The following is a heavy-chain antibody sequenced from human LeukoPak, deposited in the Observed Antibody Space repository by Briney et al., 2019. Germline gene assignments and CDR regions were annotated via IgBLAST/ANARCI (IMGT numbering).Heavy chain of an antibody. CDR3: AKDIRVHYLDPRGYLFDP. CDR2: ISRSGDST. CDR1: GFTFSSYA. Sequence: PGGSLRLSCSASGFTFSSYAMYWVRQAPGKGLEYVSAISRSGDSTYYADSVKGRFTISRDNSKNTLHLQMNSLRAEDTAVYYCAKDIRVHYLDPRGYLFDPWGQGTLVTVSS. D-gene: IGHD3-22*01. V-gene: IGHV3-64D*06. J-gene: IGHJ5*02.